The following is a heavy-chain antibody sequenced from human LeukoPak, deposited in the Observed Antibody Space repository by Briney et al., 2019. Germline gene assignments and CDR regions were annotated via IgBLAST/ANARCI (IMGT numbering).Heavy chain of an antibody. CDR1: GGTFSSYA. CDR3: ARDRGYYYDSSGFFDY. J-gene: IGHJ4*02. D-gene: IGHD3-22*01. Sequence: SVKVSCKASGGTFSSYAINWVRQAPGQGLEWMGGIIPIFGTANYAQKLQGRVTMTTDTSTSTAYMELRSLRSDDTAVYYCARDRGYYYDSSGFFDYWGQGTLVTVSS. V-gene: IGHV1-69*05. CDR2: IIPIFGTA.